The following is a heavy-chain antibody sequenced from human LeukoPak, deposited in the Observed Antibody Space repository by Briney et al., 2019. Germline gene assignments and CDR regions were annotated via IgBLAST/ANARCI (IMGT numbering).Heavy chain of an antibody. J-gene: IGHJ3*02. Sequence: PSETLSLTCTVSGGSISSSSYYWGWIRQPPGKGLEWIGNIYYSGSTNYNPSLKSRVSISVDTSKKHFSLRLGSVTAADTAVYYCARLGGYSYGYSGAFDIWGQGTMVTVSS. CDR3: ARLGGYSYGYSGAFDI. CDR1: GGSISSSSYY. V-gene: IGHV4-39*02. D-gene: IGHD5-18*01. CDR2: IYYSGST.